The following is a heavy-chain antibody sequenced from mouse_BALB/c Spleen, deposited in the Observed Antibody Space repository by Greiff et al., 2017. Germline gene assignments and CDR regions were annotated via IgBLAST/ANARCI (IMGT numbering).Heavy chain of an antibody. CDR3: ARASGYYGSIPFAY. Sequence: QVQLQQPGAELVKPGTSVKLSCKASGYNFTSYWINWVKLRPGQGLEWIGDIYPGSGSTNYNEKFKSKATLTVDTSSSTAYMQLSSLASEDSALYYCARASGYYGSIPFAYWGQGTLVTVSA. CDR2: IYPGSGST. J-gene: IGHJ3*01. V-gene: IGHV1-55*01. CDR1: GYNFTSYW. D-gene: IGHD1-1*01.